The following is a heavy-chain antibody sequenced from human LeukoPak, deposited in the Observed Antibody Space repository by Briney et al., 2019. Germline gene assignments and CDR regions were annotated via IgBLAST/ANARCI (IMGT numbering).Heavy chain of an antibody. CDR1: GGSISSGDYY. CDR2: IYYSGST. D-gene: IGHD6-13*01. J-gene: IGHJ3*02. CDR3: ARDSRRFSSSPADAFDI. V-gene: IGHV4-30-4*02. Sequence: SETLSLTCTVSGGSISSGDYYWSWIRQPPGKGLEWIGYIYYSGSTYYNPSLKSRVTISVDTSKNQFSLKLSSVTAADTAVYYCARDSRRFSSSPADAFDIWGQGTMVTVSS.